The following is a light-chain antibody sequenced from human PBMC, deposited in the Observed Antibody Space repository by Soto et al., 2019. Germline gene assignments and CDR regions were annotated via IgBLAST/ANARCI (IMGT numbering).Light chain of an antibody. CDR3: QQLNSYPLT. V-gene: IGKV1-9*01. CDR1: QGISSY. J-gene: IGKJ4*01. CDR2: AAS. Sequence: IQLPQSPSSLSASVGDRVTITCRAGQGISSYLAWYQQKPGKAPKLLIYAASTLQSGVPSRFSGSGSGTDFTLTISSLQPEDFATYYCQQLNSYPLTFGGGTKVEIK.